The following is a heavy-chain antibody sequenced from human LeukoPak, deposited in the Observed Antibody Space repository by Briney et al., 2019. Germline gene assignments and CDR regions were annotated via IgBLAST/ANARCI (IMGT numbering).Heavy chain of an antibody. CDR3: AREVVASVGSGWEFLYYYYYMDV. Sequence: KPGGSLRLSCAASGFTFSSYSMNSVRQAPGKGLEWVSSISSSSSYIYYADSVKGRFTISRDNAKNSLYLQMNSLRAEDTAVYYCAREVVASVGSGWEFLYYYYYMDVWGKGTTVTISS. CDR2: ISSSSSYI. V-gene: IGHV3-21*01. D-gene: IGHD6-19*01. J-gene: IGHJ6*03. CDR1: GFTFSSYS.